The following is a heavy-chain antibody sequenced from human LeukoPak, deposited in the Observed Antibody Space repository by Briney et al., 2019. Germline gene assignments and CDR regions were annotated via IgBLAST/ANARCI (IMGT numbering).Heavy chain of an antibody. CDR3: ARAMGAEAFDI. Sequence: SETLSLTCTVSGGSISGYYWSWIRQPPGKGLEWIGYIYYSGSTNYNPSLKSRVTISVDTSKNQFSLKLSSVTAADTAVYYCARAMGAEAFDIWGQGTMVTVSS. J-gene: IGHJ3*02. CDR2: IYYSGST. D-gene: IGHD3-10*01. V-gene: IGHV4-59*01. CDR1: GGSISGYY.